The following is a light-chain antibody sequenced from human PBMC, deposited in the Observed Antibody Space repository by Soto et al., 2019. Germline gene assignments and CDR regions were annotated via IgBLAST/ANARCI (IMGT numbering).Light chain of an antibody. CDR3: QQYGSSRT. CDR1: QSVSSSY. V-gene: IGKV3-20*01. J-gene: IGKJ1*01. Sequence: EIVLTQSPGTLSLSPGERATLSCRASQSVSSSYLAWYQQKPGQAPRLLIYGASSRATGIPDRFSGSGSGTDFTLTISSLEPEDFAVYYCQQYGSSRTFGQGTKEEIK. CDR2: GAS.